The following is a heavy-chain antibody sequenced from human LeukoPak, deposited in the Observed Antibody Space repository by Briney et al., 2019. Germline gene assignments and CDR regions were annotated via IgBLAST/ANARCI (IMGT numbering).Heavy chain of an antibody. Sequence: ASVKVSCKASGYTFTSYGISWVRQAPGQGLEWMGWISAYNGNTNYAQKLQGRVTMTTDTSTSTAYMELRSLRSDDTAVYYCARVGQTYYDFWSGYYGMDVWGPGTTVTVSS. CDR2: ISAYNGNT. CDR3: ARVGQTYYDFWSGYYGMDV. D-gene: IGHD3-3*01. V-gene: IGHV1-18*01. J-gene: IGHJ6*02. CDR1: GYTFTSYG.